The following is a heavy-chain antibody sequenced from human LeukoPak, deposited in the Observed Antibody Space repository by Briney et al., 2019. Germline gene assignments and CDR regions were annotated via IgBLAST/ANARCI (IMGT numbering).Heavy chain of an antibody. CDR1: GGSISSGGYY. V-gene: IGHV4-31*03. J-gene: IGHJ4*02. CDR2: IYYSGST. Sequence: SETLSLTCIVSGGSISSGGYYWSWIRQHPGKGLEWIGYIYYSGSTYYNPSLKSRVTISVDTSKNQFSLKLSSVTAADTAVYYCARAVDTDFFDYWGQGTLVTVSS. D-gene: IGHD5-18*01. CDR3: ARAVDTDFFDY.